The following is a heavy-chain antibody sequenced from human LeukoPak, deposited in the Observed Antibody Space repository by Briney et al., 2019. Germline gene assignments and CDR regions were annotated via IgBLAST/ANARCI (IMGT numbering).Heavy chain of an antibody. V-gene: IGHV1-58*01. CDR1: GFTFSGSA. CDR3: ATDSTPMVRGIIIAFAY. J-gene: IGHJ4*02. CDR2: IIVDSGNT. D-gene: IGHD3-10*01. Sequence: ASVKVSCKASGFTFSGSAVQWARQARGQRLEWLGWIIVDSGNTHYVQKLQERVTITRDISTNTAYMELSSLTSEDTAVYYCATDSTPMVRGIIIAFAYWGQGTQVTVSS.